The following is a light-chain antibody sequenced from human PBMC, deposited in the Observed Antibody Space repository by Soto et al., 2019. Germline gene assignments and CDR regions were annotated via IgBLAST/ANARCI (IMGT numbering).Light chain of an antibody. CDR1: QGISSY. J-gene: IGKJ1*01. CDR3: QQYNRYSTWT. V-gene: IGKV1-8*01. Sequence: AIRMTQSPSSLSASTGDRVTITCRASQGISSYLAWYQQKPGKAPKVLIWDASSLQRGVPSRFSGSGSGTEFTLTISSLQPDDFATYYCQQYNRYSTWTFGLGTKVDIK. CDR2: DAS.